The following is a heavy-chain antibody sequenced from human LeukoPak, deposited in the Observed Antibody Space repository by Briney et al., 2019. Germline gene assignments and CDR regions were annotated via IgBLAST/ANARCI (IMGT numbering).Heavy chain of an antibody. Sequence: SETLSLTCTFSGGSLSSGGYYWSWIRQHPGTGLEWIGYIYYSGSTYYNPSLKSRVTISVDTSKNQFSLKLSSVTAADTAVYYCARVHPSYYYYGMDVWGKGTTVTVSS. CDR1: GGSLSSGGYY. J-gene: IGHJ6*04. CDR2: IYYSGST. V-gene: IGHV4-31*03. CDR3: ARVHPSYYYYGMDV.